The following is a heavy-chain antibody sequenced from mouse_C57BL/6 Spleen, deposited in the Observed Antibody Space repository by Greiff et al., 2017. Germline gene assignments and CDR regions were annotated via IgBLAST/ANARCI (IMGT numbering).Heavy chain of an antibody. Sequence: VKLMESGAELARPGASVKMSCKASGYTFTSYTMHWVKQRPGQGLEWIGYINPSSGYTKYNQKFKDKATLTADKSSSTAYMQLSSLTSEDSAVYYCARGDYDDFDYWGQGTTLTVSS. CDR3: ARGDYDDFDY. J-gene: IGHJ2*01. CDR1: GYTFTSYT. D-gene: IGHD2-4*01. CDR2: INPSSGYT. V-gene: IGHV1-4*01.